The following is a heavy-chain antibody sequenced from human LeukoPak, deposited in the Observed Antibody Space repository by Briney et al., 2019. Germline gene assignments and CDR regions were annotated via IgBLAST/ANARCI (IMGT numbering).Heavy chain of an antibody. D-gene: IGHD1-14*01. CDR1: GFTFSGYG. CDR2: ISTNGSNI. Sequence: GGSLRLSCAASGFTFSGYGMSWVRQAPGKGLEWVSYISTNGSNIYYADSVKGRFTMSRDNAKNSLYLQMDSLRGEDTAVYYCARDQGTSTTAPKRSRRFDHSGQGTLVTVSS. CDR3: ARDQGTSTTAPKRSRRFDH. J-gene: IGHJ5*02. V-gene: IGHV3-21*01.